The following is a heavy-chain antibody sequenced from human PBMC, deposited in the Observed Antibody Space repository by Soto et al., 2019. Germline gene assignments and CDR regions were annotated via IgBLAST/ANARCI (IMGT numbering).Heavy chain of an antibody. CDR2: INWNGASA. D-gene: IGHD6-25*01. Sequence: GGSLRLSCAASGFTVSSNYMSWVRQAPGKGLEWISGINWNGASAGYADSVKGRFTISRDNAKNSLYLQMNSLRAEDTALYYCARGLNKAALSFEYWGQGTLVTVSS. V-gene: IGHV3-20*04. J-gene: IGHJ4*01. CDR1: GFTVSSNY. CDR3: ARGLNKAALSFEY.